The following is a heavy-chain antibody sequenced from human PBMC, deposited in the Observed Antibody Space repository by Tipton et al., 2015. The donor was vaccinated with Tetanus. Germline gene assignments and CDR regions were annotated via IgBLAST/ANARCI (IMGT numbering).Heavy chain of an antibody. V-gene: IGHV4-61*08. CDR2: VYPTAST. J-gene: IGHJ6*02. CDR3: ARFYCGGACHSPYYNGVDV. CDR1: GASVSGGVEY. Sequence: TLSLTCAVSGASVSGGVEYWTWLRQSPGNGLEWIGHVYPTASTYYNPSLQSRITLSVDKSRNQFSLKMWSVTTADTAIYYCARFYCGGACHSPYYNGVDVWGQGTAVTVS. D-gene: IGHD2-21*02.